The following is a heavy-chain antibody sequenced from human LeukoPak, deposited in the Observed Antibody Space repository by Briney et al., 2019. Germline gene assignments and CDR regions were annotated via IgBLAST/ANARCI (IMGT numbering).Heavy chain of an antibody. V-gene: IGHV3-7*03. J-gene: IGHJ6*02. CDR1: GFTFSNYA. Sequence: AGGSLRLSCAASGFTFSNYAMTWVRQAPGKGLEWVANIKQDGSEKYYVDSVKGRFTISRDNAKNSLYLQMNSLRAEDTAVYYCARDGSVKQWLVTYYYYGMDVWGQGTTVTVSS. CDR3: ARDGSVKQWLVTYYYYGMDV. CDR2: IKQDGSEK. D-gene: IGHD6-19*01.